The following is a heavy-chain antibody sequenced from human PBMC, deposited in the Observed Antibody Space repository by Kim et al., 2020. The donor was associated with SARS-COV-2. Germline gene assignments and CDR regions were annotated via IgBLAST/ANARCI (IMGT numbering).Heavy chain of an antibody. J-gene: IGHJ4*02. CDR2: TYYRSKWNN. Sequence: SQTLSLTCAISGDSVSSNSAAWNWIRQSPSRGLEWLGRTYYRSKWNNDYAVTVKSRITINPDTSRNQFSLQLNSVTPEDTAVYYCVREGYCTSASCYHIDYWGQGTLVTVSS. CDR1: GDSVSSNSAA. V-gene: IGHV6-1*01. D-gene: IGHD2-8*01. CDR3: VREGYCTSASCYHIDY.